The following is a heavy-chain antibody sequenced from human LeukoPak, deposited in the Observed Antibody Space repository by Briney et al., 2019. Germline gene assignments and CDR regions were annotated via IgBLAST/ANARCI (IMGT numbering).Heavy chain of an antibody. D-gene: IGHD2-21*02. CDR2: GSNK. J-gene: IGHJ3*02. V-gene: IGHV3-30*01. CDR3: ARAMLAYCGGDCERNAFDI. Sequence: GSNKYYADSVKGRFTISRDNSKNTLYLQMNSLRAEDTAVYYCARAMLAYCGGDCERNAFDIWGQGTMVTVSS.